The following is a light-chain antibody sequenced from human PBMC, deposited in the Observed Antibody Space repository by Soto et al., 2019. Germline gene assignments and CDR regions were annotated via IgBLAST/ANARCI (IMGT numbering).Light chain of an antibody. V-gene: IGLV2-14*01. CDR1: SSDVGGYNC. J-gene: IGLJ1*01. CDR2: DVS. Sequence: QSVLTQAASVSGSPGQSITISCTGTSSDVGGYNCVSWYQQHPGKAPKLMIYDVSNRPSGVSNRFSGSKSGNTASLTISGLQAEDEADYYCSSYTSSSTRVFGTGTKVTVL. CDR3: SSYTSSSTRV.